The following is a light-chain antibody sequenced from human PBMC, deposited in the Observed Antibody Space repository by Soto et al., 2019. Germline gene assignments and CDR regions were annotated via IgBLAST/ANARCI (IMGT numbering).Light chain of an antibody. CDR1: QSVSSN. CDR3: QQYNNFWT. V-gene: IGKV3-15*01. CDR2: GAS. J-gene: IGKJ1*01. Sequence: EILMTQSPATLSVSPGERAALSCRASQSVSSNLAWYQQKPGQAPRLLIYGASTRATGIPARFSGSGSGTEFTLTISSLQSEDFAVYYCQQYNNFWTFGQGTKVEIK.